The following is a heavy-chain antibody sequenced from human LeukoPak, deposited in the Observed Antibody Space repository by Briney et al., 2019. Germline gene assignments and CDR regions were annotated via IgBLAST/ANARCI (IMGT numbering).Heavy chain of an antibody. Sequence: PGGSLRLSCAASGFTFSSYAMSWVRQAPGKGLEWVSAISGSGGSTYYADSVKGRFTISRDNSKNTLYLQMSSLRAEDTAVYYCAKTPGEAARASYFDFWGQGTLVTVSS. D-gene: IGHD6-6*01. CDR2: ISGSGGST. CDR3: AKTPGEAARASYFDF. V-gene: IGHV3-23*01. J-gene: IGHJ4*02. CDR1: GFTFSSYA.